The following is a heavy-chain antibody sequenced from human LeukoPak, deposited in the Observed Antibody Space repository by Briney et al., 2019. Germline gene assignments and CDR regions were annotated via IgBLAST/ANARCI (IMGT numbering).Heavy chain of an antibody. CDR3: ARVVSSRDDFWSGYGYYYYRDV. Sequence: ASVKVSCKTSGYTFTSYGISWVRQAPGQGLEWMGWISVYNGKKNYAQKFQCRVTMTTDTSTSTAYMELRSLRSDDTAVYYCARVVSSRDDFWSGYGYYYYRDVWGKGTTVTVSS. V-gene: IGHV1-18*01. CDR1: GYTFTSYG. J-gene: IGHJ6*03. D-gene: IGHD3-3*01. CDR2: ISVYNGKK.